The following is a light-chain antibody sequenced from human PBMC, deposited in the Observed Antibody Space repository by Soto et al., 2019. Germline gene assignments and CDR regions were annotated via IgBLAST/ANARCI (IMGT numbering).Light chain of an antibody. V-gene: IGLV2-23*02. CDR2: EVN. CDR1: ISDVGSYNL. J-gene: IGLJ1*01. CDR3: CSYAGIRV. Sequence: QSLLTKPASGSGSAGQSITISCTGTISDVGSYNLVSWYQQYSGKAPKLLIYEVNKLPSGVSNRFSGSKSGNTASLTISGLQAEDEADYYCCSYAGIRVFGTGTKVTVL.